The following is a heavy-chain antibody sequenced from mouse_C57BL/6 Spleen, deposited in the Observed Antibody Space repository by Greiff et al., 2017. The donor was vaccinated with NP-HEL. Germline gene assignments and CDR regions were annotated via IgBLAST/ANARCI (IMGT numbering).Heavy chain of an antibody. Sequence: VQLQQSGAELVRPGTSVKVSCKASGYAFTNYLIEWVKQRPGQGLEWIGVINPGSGGTNYNEKFKGKATLTADKSSSTAYMQLSSLTSEDSAVYFCARSGLLSFDYWGQGTTLTVSS. CDR1: GYAFTNYL. J-gene: IGHJ2*01. V-gene: IGHV1-54*01. D-gene: IGHD2-1*01. CDR3: ARSGLLSFDY. CDR2: INPGSGGT.